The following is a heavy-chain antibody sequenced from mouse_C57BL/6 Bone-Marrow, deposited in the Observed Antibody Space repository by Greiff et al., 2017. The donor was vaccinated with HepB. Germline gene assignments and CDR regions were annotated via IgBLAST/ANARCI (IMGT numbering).Heavy chain of an antibody. CDR1: GFTFSSFG. Sequence: EVKLVESGGGLVQPGGSRKLSCSPSGFTFSSFGMHWVRQVPEKGLEWVAYISSASTTVYYAVTVKGRFIISRDNPKNTLFLQMTSLRSEDSAMYYCARLCVSSYFDYWGQGTTLTVSS. V-gene: IGHV5-17*02. CDR3: ARLCVSSYFDY. CDR2: ISSASTTV. J-gene: IGHJ2*01.